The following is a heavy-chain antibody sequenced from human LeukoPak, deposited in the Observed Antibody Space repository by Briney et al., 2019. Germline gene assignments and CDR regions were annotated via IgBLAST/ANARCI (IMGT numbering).Heavy chain of an antibody. CDR1: GYTFSKYG. V-gene: IGHV1-18*01. D-gene: IGHD3-10*01. Sequence: ASVKVSCKASGYTFSKYGVTWVRQAPGQGLEWMAWISPYNGNTNYAQKLQGRVTMTTDTSTSTAYMELRSLRSDDTAVYYCARGSVTTVLLWFGELDYWGQGTLVTVSS. J-gene: IGHJ4*02. CDR3: ARGSVTTVLLWFGELDY. CDR2: ISPYNGNT.